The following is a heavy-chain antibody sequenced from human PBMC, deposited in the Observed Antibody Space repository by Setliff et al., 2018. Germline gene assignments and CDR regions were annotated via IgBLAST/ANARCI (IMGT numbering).Heavy chain of an antibody. Sequence: GGSLRLSCATSGFTVSSSDMSWVRQAPGKGLEWISVLSGDGNAYYADSVKGRFTISGDTSKNTLYLEMNSLRGEDTAVYYCARDPIGPFLCYMDGWGKGTTVTVSS. CDR1: GFTVSSSD. CDR3: ARDPIGPFLCYMDG. CDR2: LSGDGNA. D-gene: IGHD3-16*01. V-gene: IGHV3-53*05. J-gene: IGHJ6*03.